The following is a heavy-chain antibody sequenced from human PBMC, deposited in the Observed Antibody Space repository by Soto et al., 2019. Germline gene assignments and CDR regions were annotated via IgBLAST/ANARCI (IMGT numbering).Heavy chain of an antibody. J-gene: IGHJ4*02. CDR1: GGSFSGYY. Sequence: SETLSLTCAVYGGSFSGYYWSWIRQPPGKGLEWIGEINHSGSTNYNPSLKSRVTISVDTSKNQFSLKLSSVTAADTAVYYCARCRWHIVVVTAIHTSPDFDYWGQGTLVTVSS. V-gene: IGHV4-34*01. CDR2: INHSGST. CDR3: ARCRWHIVVVTAIHTSPDFDY. D-gene: IGHD2-21*02.